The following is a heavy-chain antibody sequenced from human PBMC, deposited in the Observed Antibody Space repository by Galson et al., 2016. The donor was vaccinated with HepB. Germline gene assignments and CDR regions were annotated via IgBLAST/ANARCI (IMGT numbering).Heavy chain of an antibody. D-gene: IGHD5-12*01. V-gene: IGHV6-1*01. Sequence: CAISGDSVSRNTAAWNWIRQSPSRGLEWLGRTYYRSKWSSDYVVSMKGRITINADTSMNQFSLQLNSVTPEDTAVYYCASGTGAYGQWGQGTLVTVSS. CDR1: GDSVSRNTAA. CDR3: ASGTGAYGQ. CDR2: TYYRSKWSS. J-gene: IGHJ4*02.